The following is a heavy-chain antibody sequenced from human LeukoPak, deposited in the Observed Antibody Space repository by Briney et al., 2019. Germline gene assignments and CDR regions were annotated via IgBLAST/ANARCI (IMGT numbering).Heavy chain of an antibody. D-gene: IGHD2-2*01. CDR1: GYTFTGYY. Sequence: ASVKVSCKASGYTFTGYYMHWVRQAPGQGLEWMGWINPNSGGTNYAQKFQGRVTMTRDTSISTAYMELSRLRSDDTAVYYCAGVERYCSSTSCYVYYMDVWGKGTTVTVSS. J-gene: IGHJ6*03. V-gene: IGHV1-2*02. CDR3: AGVERYCSSTSCYVYYMDV. CDR2: INPNSGGT.